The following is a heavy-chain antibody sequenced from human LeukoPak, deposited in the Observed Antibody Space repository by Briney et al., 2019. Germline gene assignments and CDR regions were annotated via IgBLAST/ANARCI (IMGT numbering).Heavy chain of an antibody. J-gene: IGHJ5*02. CDR2: ISGSGGST. Sequence: QSGGSLRLSCAASGFTFSSYAMSWVRQAPGKGLEWVSAISGSGGSTYYADSVKGRFTISRDNSKNTLYLQMNSLRAEDTAVYYCARDQQRAAAGHQPPLDNWFDPWGQGTLVTVSS. CDR3: ARDQQRAAAGHQPPLDNWFDP. D-gene: IGHD6-13*01. CDR1: GFTFSSYA. V-gene: IGHV3-23*01.